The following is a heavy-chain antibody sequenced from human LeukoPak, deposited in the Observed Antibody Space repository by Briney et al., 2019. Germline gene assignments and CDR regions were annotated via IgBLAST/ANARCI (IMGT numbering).Heavy chain of an antibody. J-gene: IGHJ4*02. D-gene: IGHD6-13*01. CDR3: ATAIAAAGLDGFDY. CDR1: GYTFTSYD. CDR2: MNPNSGNT. Sequence: GASVKVSCKASGYTFTSYDINWVRQATGQGLEWMGWMNPNSGNTGYAQKFQGRVTMTRNTSISTAYMELSSLRSEDTAVYCCATAIAAAGLDGFDYWGQGTLVTVSS. V-gene: IGHV1-8*01.